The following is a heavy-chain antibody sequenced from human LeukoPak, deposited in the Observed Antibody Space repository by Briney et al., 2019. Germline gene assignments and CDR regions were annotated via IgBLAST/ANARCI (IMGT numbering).Heavy chain of an antibody. CDR1: GGSISSYY. D-gene: IGHD2-15*01. CDR3: ARLVVLAATPMEDY. V-gene: IGHV4-4*07. CDR2: IYTSGST. J-gene: IGHJ4*02. Sequence: SETLSLTCTVSGGSISSYYWSWIRQPAGKGLEWMGRIYTSGSTNYNPSLKSRVTMSVDTSKNQFSLKLSSVTAADTAVYYCARLVVLAATPMEDYWGQGTLVTVSS.